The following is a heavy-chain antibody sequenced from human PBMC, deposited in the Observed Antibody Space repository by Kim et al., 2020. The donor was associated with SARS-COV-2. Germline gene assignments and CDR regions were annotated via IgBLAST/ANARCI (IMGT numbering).Heavy chain of an antibody. CDR3: ARFCSSTSCSLDY. Sequence: GESLKISCKGSGYSFTSYWISWVRQMPGKGLEWMGRIDPSDSYTNYSPSFQGHVTISADKSISTAYLQWSSLKASDTAMYYCARFCSSTSCSLDYWGQGTLVTVSS. V-gene: IGHV5-10-1*01. CDR1: GYSFTSYW. CDR2: IDPSDSYT. D-gene: IGHD2-2*01. J-gene: IGHJ4*02.